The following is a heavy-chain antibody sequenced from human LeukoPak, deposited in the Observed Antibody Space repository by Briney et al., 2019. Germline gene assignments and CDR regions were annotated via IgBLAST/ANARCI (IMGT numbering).Heavy chain of an antibody. V-gene: IGHV3-11*04. CDR2: ISSSGNTI. CDR1: GFTFSDFY. J-gene: IGHJ5*02. Sequence: GGSLRLSCAASGFTFSDFYMTWIRQAPGKGLEWISYISSSGNTISYADSVKGRFTISRDNARNSLYLQMNSLRADDTAVYYCARAAGWFDPWGQGTLVTVSS. CDR3: ARAAGWFDP.